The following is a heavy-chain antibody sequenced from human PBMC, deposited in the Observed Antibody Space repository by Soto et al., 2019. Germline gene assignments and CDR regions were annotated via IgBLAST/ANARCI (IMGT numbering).Heavy chain of an antibody. CDR3: ASFNDRSEPASILY. CDR1: GVSISTGDCY. J-gene: IGHJ4*02. CDR2: IYNFGSP. D-gene: IGHD2-21*01. Sequence: SETLSLTCNVSGVSISTGDCYWSWIRQQPGKGLAWIGYIYNFGSPYYTPALRGRVTISVDTSKNQFSLRLSSVTAADTAVYYCASFNDRSEPASILYWGQGTLVTVSS. V-gene: IGHV4-31*03.